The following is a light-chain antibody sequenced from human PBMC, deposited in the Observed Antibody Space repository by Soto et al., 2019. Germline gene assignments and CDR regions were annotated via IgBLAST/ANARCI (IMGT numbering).Light chain of an antibody. CDR1: QSISSW. CDR3: QQYNGYSTWT. V-gene: IGKV1-5*03. Sequence: DIQMTQSPTTLSASVGDRVTITCRASQSISSWLAWYQQKPGKAPKLLIYKASSLESGVPSRFSGSGSGTEFTLTISSLQPDDFATYYCQQYNGYSTWTFGQGTKVDIK. J-gene: IGKJ1*01. CDR2: KAS.